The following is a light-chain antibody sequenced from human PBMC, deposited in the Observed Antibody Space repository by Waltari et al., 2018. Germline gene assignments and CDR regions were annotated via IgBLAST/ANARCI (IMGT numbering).Light chain of an antibody. V-gene: IGKV1-9*01. J-gene: IGKJ5*01. CDR1: QGISSF. CDR2: AAL. CDR3: QHLNSYPT. Sequence: IQLTQSPSSLSASVGDRVTITCRASQGISSFLAWYQQKPGKAPKLLIYAALTLQSGVPVRFSGSGSGTDFTLTISSLQPEDFATYYCQHLNSYPTFGQGTRLEIK.